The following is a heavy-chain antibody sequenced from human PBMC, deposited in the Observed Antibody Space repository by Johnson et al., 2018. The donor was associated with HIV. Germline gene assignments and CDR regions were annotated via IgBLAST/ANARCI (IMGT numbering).Heavy chain of an antibody. V-gene: IGHV3-7*03. CDR2: IKQDGSEK. J-gene: IGHJ3*02. CDR1: GFIFGMFS. CDR3: ARDPNYNSVDAFDI. Sequence: EVQLVESGGGLVQPGGSLRLSCAASGFIFGMFSMRWVRQAPGRGLERVANIKQDGSEKYYVDSVKGRFTISRDNAKNSLYLQMNSLRDEDTALYYCARDPNYNSVDAFDIWGQGTMVTVSS. D-gene: IGHD3-10*01.